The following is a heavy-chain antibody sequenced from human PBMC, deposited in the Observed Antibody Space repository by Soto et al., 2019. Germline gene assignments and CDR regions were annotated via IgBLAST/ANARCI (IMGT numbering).Heavy chain of an antibody. D-gene: IGHD3-10*01. Sequence: ASVKVSCKASGGTFSSYRINWVRQAPGQGLEWVGGIVPIYRTADYAQKFQGRVTITADESARTSYMELRSLKSQDTAVYYCARDHGGLGRNKGETMVRGVYNWFDPWGQGTLVTVSS. V-gene: IGHV1-69*13. CDR2: IVPIYRTA. CDR3: ARDHGGLGRNKGETMVRGVYNWFDP. J-gene: IGHJ5*02. CDR1: GGTFSSYR.